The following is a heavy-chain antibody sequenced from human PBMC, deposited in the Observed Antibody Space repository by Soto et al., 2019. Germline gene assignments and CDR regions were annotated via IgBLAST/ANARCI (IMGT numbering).Heavy chain of an antibody. CDR3: AKDMPRLQGVDY. CDR1: GFTFDDYT. D-gene: IGHD4-4*01. V-gene: IGHV3-43*01. Sequence: EVQLVESGGVVVQPGGSLRLSCAASGFTFDDYTMHWVRQAPGKGLEWVSLISWDGGSTYYADSVKGRFTISRDNSKNSLYLQMNSLRTEDTALYYCAKDMPRLQGVDYWGQGTLVTVSS. J-gene: IGHJ4*02. CDR2: ISWDGGST.